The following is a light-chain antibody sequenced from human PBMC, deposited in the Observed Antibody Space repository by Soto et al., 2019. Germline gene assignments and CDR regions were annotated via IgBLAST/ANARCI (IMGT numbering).Light chain of an antibody. CDR3: QVWDSDSDPSYG. V-gene: IGLV3-21*02. CDR2: DDT. Sequence: SYDLTQPPSVSVAPGQTARITCGGNNIGAYSVYWYQQKPGQAPVLVVYDDTNRPSGIPGRFSGSNSGNTATLTISSVEAGDEAAYYCQVWDSDSDPSYGFGGGTKDTV. J-gene: IGLJ1*01. CDR1: NIGAYS.